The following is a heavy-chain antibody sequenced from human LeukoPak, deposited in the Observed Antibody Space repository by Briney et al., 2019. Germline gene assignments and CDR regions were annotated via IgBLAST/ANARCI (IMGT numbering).Heavy chain of an antibody. CDR3: ARDSSGYSSSWLEPFGSWFDP. Sequence: SETLSLTCAVSGGSISSSNWWSWVRQPPGKGLEWIGEIYHSGSTNYNPSLKSRVTISVDKSKNQFSLKLSSVTAADTAVYYCARDSSGYSSSWLEPFGSWFDPWGQGTLVTVSS. CDR1: GGSISSSNW. D-gene: IGHD6-13*01. V-gene: IGHV4-4*02. CDR2: IYHSGST. J-gene: IGHJ5*02.